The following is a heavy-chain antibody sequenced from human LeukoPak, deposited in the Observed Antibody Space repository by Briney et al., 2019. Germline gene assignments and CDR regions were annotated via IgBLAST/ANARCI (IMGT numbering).Heavy chain of an antibody. CDR2: ISTDSTYT. D-gene: IGHD2-15*01. V-gene: IGHV3-23*01. J-gene: IGHJ4*02. CDR1: GFTFSSYP. CDR3: AKGEGYCGGGTCYRYFDS. Sequence: GGSLRLSCAASGFTFSSYPMSWVRQAPGKGLEWVSIISTDSTYTFYAHSVKGRFTISRDNSKDTLYLQMSSLRVEDTAVYFCAKGEGYCGGGTCYRYFDSWGQGTLVTVSS.